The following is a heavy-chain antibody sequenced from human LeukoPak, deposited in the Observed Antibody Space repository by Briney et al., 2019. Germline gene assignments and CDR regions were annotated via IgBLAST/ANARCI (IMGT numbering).Heavy chain of an antibody. CDR3: AKGPRGYSYGQADY. V-gene: IGHV3-23*01. Sequence: GGSLRLSCAASGFTCSSYAMSWVRQAPGKGLEWVSAISGSGGSTYYADSVKGRFTISRDNSKNTLYLQMNSLRAEDTAVYYCAKGPRGYSYGQADYWGQGTLVTVSS. CDR1: GFTCSSYA. D-gene: IGHD5-18*01. CDR2: ISGSGGST. J-gene: IGHJ4*02.